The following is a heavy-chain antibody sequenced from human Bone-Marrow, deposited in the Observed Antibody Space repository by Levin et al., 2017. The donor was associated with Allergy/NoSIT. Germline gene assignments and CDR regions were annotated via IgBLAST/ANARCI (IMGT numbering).Heavy chain of an antibody. J-gene: IGHJ4*02. CDR2: IDPNSGVT. Sequence: ASVKVSCKASGYTFSGYYIHWVRQAPGQGLEWMGWIDPNSGVTNSAQKFQGRVTMSRDTSISTAYMDLSRLTSDDTAVYYCARHSGYDYTFDYWGQGTLVTVSS. CDR1: GYTFSGYY. CDR3: ARHSGYDYTFDY. V-gene: IGHV1-2*02. D-gene: IGHD5-12*01.